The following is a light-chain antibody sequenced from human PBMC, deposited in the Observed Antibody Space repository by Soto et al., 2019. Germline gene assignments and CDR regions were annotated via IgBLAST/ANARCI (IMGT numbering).Light chain of an antibody. CDR1: QSVSSSY. V-gene: IGKV3-20*01. CDR2: GAS. Sequence: EIVLTQSPGTLSLSPGERDTLSCRASQSVSSSYLAWYQQKPGQAPRLLIYGASSRDTGIPDRFSGSGSGTDFTLTISRLEPEDFAVYYCQQYGSSPWTFGQGTKVEIK. J-gene: IGKJ1*01. CDR3: QQYGSSPWT.